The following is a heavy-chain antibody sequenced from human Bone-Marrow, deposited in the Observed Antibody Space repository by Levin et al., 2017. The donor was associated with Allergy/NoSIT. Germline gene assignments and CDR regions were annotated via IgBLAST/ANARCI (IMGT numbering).Heavy chain of an antibody. J-gene: IGHJ4*02. Sequence: SQTLSLTCAVYGESFSGYYWNWIRQPPGKGLEWIGKINYSGTTNYNPSLKSRVTISVDTSKNQFSLKLSFVTAADTAVYYCARGVRYFAWLFARARPPAPRLDSWGQGTLVTVSS. D-gene: IGHD3-9*01. CDR3: ARGVRYFAWLFARARPPAPRLDS. CDR2: INYSGTT. V-gene: IGHV4-34*01. CDR1: GESFSGYY.